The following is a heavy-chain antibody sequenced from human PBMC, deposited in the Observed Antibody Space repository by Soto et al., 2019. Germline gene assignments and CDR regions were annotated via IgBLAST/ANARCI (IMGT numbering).Heavy chain of an antibody. V-gene: IGHV4-39*01. CDR3: NYYDSSGYYRNHAFDI. CDR2: IYYSGRT. D-gene: IGHD3-22*01. Sequence: QLQLQESGPGLVKPSETLSLTCTVSGGSISSSSYYWGWIRQPPGKGLEWIGSIYYSGRTYYNPSLKSRVTISVDTSKNQFSLKLSSVTAADTAVYYCNYYDSSGYYRNHAFDIWGQGTMVTVSS. J-gene: IGHJ3*02. CDR1: GGSISSSSYY.